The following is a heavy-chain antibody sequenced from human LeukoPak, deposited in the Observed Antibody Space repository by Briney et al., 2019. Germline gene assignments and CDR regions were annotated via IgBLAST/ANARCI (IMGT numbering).Heavy chain of an antibody. Sequence: SETLSLTCSVSGGSISSSSYYWGWIRQPPGKGLEWIGSIYYSGSTYYNPSLKSRVTISVATSKNQLSLKLSSVTAADTAVYYCARFSTVTTSYWGQGTLVTVSS. CDR1: GGSISSSSYY. V-gene: IGHV4-39*01. CDR3: ARFSTVTTSY. J-gene: IGHJ4*02. D-gene: IGHD4-17*01. CDR2: IYYSGST.